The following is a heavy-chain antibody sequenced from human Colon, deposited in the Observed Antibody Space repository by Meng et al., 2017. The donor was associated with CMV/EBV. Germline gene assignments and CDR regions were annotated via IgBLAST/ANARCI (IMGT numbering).Heavy chain of an antibody. Sequence: ASGFTFRNDWMNRVRQAPGKGLEWVGRIKSNRDGGTPDYAAPVQGRFTISRDDSKNTLYLQMNSLKTEDTAVYYCTTFIGITGTPGYWGQGTLVTVSS. J-gene: IGHJ4*02. D-gene: IGHD1-20*01. CDR3: TTFIGITGTPGY. CDR1: GFTFRNDW. V-gene: IGHV3-15*07. CDR2: IKSNRDGGTP.